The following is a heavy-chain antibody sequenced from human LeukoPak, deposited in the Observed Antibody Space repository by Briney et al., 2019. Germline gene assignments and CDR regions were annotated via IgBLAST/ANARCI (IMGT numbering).Heavy chain of an antibody. V-gene: IGHV3-30-3*01. J-gene: IGHJ4*02. CDR3: ASVDY. CDR2: ISYDGSNK. CDR1: GFTFSSYA. Sequence: GALRLSCAASGFTFSSYAMHWVRQAPGKGLEWVAVISYDGSNKYYADSVKGRFTISRDNPKNTLYLQMNSLRAEDTAVYYCASVDYWGQGTLVTVSS.